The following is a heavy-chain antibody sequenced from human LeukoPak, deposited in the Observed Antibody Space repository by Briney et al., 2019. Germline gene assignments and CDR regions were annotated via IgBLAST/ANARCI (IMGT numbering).Heavy chain of an antibody. Sequence: GASVKVSCKASGGTFSSYAISWVRQAPGQGLEWMGGIIPIFGTANYAQKSQGRVTITADKSTSTAYMELSSLRSEDTAVYYCARTTMVRGVMSYYYYYGMDVWGKGTTVTVSS. CDR2: IIPIFGTA. CDR1: GGTFSSYA. J-gene: IGHJ6*04. CDR3: ARTTMVRGVMSYYYYYGMDV. D-gene: IGHD3-10*01. V-gene: IGHV1-69*06.